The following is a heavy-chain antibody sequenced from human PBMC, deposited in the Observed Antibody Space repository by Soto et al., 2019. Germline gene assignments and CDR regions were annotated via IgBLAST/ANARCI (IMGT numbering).Heavy chain of an antibody. CDR3: ARGPYSSGSAY. D-gene: IGHD6-19*01. J-gene: IGHJ4*02. Sequence: QAPGLGFEWLGWMNPNSGNTGYAQKFQGRVTMTRNTSISTAYMELSSLRSEDTAVYYCARGPYSSGSAYWGQGTLVTVS. CDR2: MNPNSGNT. V-gene: IGHV1-8*01.